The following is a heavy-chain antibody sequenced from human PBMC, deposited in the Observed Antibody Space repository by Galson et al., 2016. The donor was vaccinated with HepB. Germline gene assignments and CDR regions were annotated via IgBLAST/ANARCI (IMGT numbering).Heavy chain of an antibody. CDR1: GFTFSHFA. J-gene: IGHJ4*02. CDR2: ISAGADRS. D-gene: IGHD5/OR15-5a*01. Sequence: SLRLSCAASGFTFSHFAMSWVRQAPGKGLEWFSAISAGADRSYYADSVKGRFTISRDNSKNTVSLEMNSLRAEDTAIYYCAREDIVSTPGRFFDYWGQGTLVTVSS. V-gene: IGHV3-23*01. CDR3: AREDIVSTPGRFFDY.